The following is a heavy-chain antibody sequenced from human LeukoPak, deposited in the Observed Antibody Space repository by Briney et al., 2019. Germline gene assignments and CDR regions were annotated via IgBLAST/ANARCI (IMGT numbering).Heavy chain of an antibody. CDR1: GGTFSSYA. V-gene: IGHV1-69*05. D-gene: IGHD3-3*01. CDR2: IIPIFGTA. Sequence: ASVKVSCKASGGTFSSYAISWVRQAPGQGLEWMGGIIPIFGTANYAQKFQGRVTITTDESTSTAYMELSSLRSEDTAVYYCASRFWSGYQQDSPTEYYYYYMDVWGKGTTVTVSS. J-gene: IGHJ6*03. CDR3: ASRFWSGYQQDSPTEYYYYYMDV.